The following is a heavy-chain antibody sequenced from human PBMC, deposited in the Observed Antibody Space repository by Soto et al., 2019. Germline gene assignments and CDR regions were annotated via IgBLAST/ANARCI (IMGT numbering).Heavy chain of an antibody. CDR1: GGSFSGYY. Sequence: SETLSLTCAVYGGSFSGYYWSWIRQPPGKGLEWIGEINHSGSTNYNPSLKSRVTISVDTSKNQFSLKLSSVTAADTAVYYCARGKYSSSVDYWGQGTLVTAPQ. V-gene: IGHV4-34*01. CDR3: ARGKYSSSVDY. D-gene: IGHD6-6*01. J-gene: IGHJ4*02. CDR2: INHSGST.